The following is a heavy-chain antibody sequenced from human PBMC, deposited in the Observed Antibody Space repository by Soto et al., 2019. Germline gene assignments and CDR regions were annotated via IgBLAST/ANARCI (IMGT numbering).Heavy chain of an antibody. CDR1: GGSFSGYY. Sequence: SETLSLTCAVYGGSFSGYYWSWIRQPPGKGLEWIGEINHSGSTNYNPSLKSRVTISVDTSKNQFSLKLSSVTAADTAVYYCARGLPGPITMVRGVSGRFDPWGQGTLVTVSS. D-gene: IGHD3-10*01. J-gene: IGHJ5*02. CDR2: INHSGST. CDR3: ARGLPGPITMVRGVSGRFDP. V-gene: IGHV4-34*01.